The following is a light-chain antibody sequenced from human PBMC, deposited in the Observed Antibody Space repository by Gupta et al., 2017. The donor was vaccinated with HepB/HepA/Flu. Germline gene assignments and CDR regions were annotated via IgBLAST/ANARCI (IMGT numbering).Light chain of an antibody. CDR3: QQYNNWPPIT. CDR2: GAS. J-gene: IGKJ5*01. Sequence: EIVMPQSPATLSVSPGERATLSCRASQSVSSNLAWYQQKPGQAPRLLIYGASTRATGVPARFGGSGSGTEFTLTISSLQSEDFAVYYCQQYNNWPPITFGQGTRLEIK. V-gene: IGKV3-15*01. CDR1: QSVSSN.